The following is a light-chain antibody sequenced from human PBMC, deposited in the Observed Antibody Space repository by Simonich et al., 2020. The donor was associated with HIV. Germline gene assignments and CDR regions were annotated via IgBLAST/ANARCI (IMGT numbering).Light chain of an antibody. CDR1: RSDVGGYNY. Sequence: QSALTQPASVSGSPGQSITISCTGTRSDVGGYNYVSWYQHHPGKAPKLMIFDVSKRPSGVSNRFSGSKSGNTASLTISGLQAEDEADYCCSSYTSSSTVVFGGGTKLTVL. CDR3: SSYTSSSTVV. J-gene: IGLJ2*01. CDR2: DVS. V-gene: IGLV2-14*03.